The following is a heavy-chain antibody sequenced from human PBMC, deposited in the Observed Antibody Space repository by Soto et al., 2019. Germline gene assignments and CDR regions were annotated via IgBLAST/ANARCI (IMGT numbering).Heavy chain of an antibody. CDR1: GFTFTNFA. CDR2: IGGRDGTI. J-gene: IGHJ6*02. CDR3: TRGSYCDTSSCFLPNYYFAMDV. D-gene: IGHD2-2*01. Sequence: EVQLLESGGGLVQPGGSLRLSCAASGFTFTNFAMSWVRQAPGKGLEWVAYIGGRDGTILYADAVKGRFAISRDNSKNTLYLQAHSLRAEDTAVYYCTRGSYCDTSSCFLPNYYFAMDVWGRGTTVTFSS. V-gene: IGHV3-23*01.